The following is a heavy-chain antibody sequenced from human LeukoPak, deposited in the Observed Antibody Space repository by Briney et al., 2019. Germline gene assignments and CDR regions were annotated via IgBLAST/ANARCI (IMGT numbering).Heavy chain of an antibody. CDR1: GFTFSSYA. CDR3: ARVLKYSGSYN. D-gene: IGHD1-26*01. J-gene: IGHJ4*02. CDR2: KSYDGSNK. V-gene: IGHV3-30-3*01. Sequence: GRSLRLSCAASGFTFSSYAMHWVRQAPGKGLEWVAVKSYDGSNKYYADSVKGRFTISRDNSKNTLYLQMNSLRAEDTAVYCCARVLKYSGSYNWGQGTLVTVSS.